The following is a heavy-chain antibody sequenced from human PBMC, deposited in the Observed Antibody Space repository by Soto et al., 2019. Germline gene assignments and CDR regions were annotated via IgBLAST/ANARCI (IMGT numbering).Heavy chain of an antibody. CDR1: GFTFSSYA. J-gene: IGHJ4*02. Sequence: LRLSCAASGFTFSSYAMHWVRQAPGKGLEWVAVISYDGSNKYYADSVKGRFTISRDNSKNTLYLQMNSLRAEDTAMYYCAREAKYWGQGTLVTVSS. CDR3: AREAKY. V-gene: IGHV3-30-3*01. CDR2: ISYDGSNK.